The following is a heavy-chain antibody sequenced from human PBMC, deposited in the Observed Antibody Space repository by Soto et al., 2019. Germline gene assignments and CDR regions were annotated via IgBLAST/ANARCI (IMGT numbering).Heavy chain of an antibody. CDR1: GFTFSSFA. CDR3: AKDPYGSNWYDN. D-gene: IGHD2-21*01. V-gene: IGHV3-23*01. CDR2: ISGSGGST. Sequence: GGSLRLSCAASGFTFSSFAMSWVRQAPGKGLEWVSAISGSGGSTYYADSVKGRFTISRDNSKNTLYLRMNSLRVEDTAVYYWAKDPYGSNWYDNWGKGTLVTVPS. J-gene: IGHJ5*02.